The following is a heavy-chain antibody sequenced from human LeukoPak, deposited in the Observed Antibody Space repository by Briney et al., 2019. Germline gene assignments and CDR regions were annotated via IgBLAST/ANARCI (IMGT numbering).Heavy chain of an antibody. V-gene: IGHV3-21*01. Sequence: GGSLRLSCAASGFSFNIISMNWVRQAPGKGLEWVSSISTSSRYIYYADSVKGRFSISRDNAKNTLYLQMNSLRDEDTAVYYCARDWWFDPWGQGTLVIV. CDR2: ISTSSRYI. CDR1: GFSFNIIS. CDR3: ARDWWFDP. J-gene: IGHJ5*02.